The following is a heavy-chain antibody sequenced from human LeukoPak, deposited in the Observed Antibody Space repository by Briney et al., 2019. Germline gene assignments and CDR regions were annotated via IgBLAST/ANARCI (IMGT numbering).Heavy chain of an antibody. D-gene: IGHD6-13*01. V-gene: IGHV3-23*01. J-gene: IGHJ4*02. Sequence: GGSLRLSCAASGFTFSSYAMSWVRQAPGKGLEWVSAISGSGGSTYYADSVKGRFTISRDNSKSTLYLQMNSLRAEDTAVYYCAKDRQRFAAAGTTSDYWGQGTLVTVSS. CDR2: ISGSGGST. CDR1: GFTFSSYA. CDR3: AKDRQRFAAAGTTSDY.